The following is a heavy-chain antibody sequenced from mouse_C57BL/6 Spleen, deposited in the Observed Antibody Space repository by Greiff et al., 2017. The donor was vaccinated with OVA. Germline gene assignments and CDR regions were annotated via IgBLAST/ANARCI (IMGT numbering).Heavy chain of an antibody. CDR1: GFNFNNSC. CDR2: IDPANGNT. J-gene: IGHJ2*01. D-gene: IGHD2-13*01. Sequence: VQLQQSVAELVRPGASVKLSCTASGFNFNNSCMHWVKQRPEQGLEWIGTIDPANGNTKYAPKFQGKATLTAVTSANTAYLQLSSLTTEDTAIDYCARDGDYARDDWGQGTTLTVSS. V-gene: IGHV14-3*01. CDR3: ARDGDYARDD.